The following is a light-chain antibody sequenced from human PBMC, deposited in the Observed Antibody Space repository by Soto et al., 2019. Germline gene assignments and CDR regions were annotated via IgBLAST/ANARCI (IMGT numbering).Light chain of an antibody. CDR3: AAWDDSLNAYV. Sequence: QSVLTQPPSASGTPGQRVTISCSGSSSNIGSNNVNWYQQLPGTAPKLLIYSNNDRPSGVPDRFSGSKSGTSASLAISGLQSEDEADFYCAAWDDSLNAYVIGTGTKVTVL. CDR1: SSNIGSNN. V-gene: IGLV1-44*01. CDR2: SNN. J-gene: IGLJ1*01.